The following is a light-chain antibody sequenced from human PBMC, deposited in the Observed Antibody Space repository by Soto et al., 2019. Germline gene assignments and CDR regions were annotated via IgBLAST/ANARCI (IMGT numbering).Light chain of an antibody. V-gene: IGKV1-12*01. CDR3: QQGHSFPLT. CDR1: QGISSW. Sequence: DIQMTQSPSSVSASVGDRVTITCRASQGISSWLAWHQQKPGKAPKLLIYSASSLQSGVPSMFSGSGSGTDFTLTISSLQPEDFATYYCQQGHSFPLTFGGGTKVDIK. J-gene: IGKJ4*01. CDR2: SAS.